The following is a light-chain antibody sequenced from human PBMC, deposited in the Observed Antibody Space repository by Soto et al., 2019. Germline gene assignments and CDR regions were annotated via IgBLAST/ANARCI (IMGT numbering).Light chain of an antibody. CDR1: QNVNNNY. V-gene: IGKV3-20*01. J-gene: IGKJ1*01. CDR3: QQYGSSPVE. CDR2: GAS. Sequence: ENVLTQSPGTLSLSPGERATVSCRASQNVNNNYLAWYQQKPGQAPRLLIYGASSRATGIPDRFSGSGSGTDFTLTISRLEPEDFAVYYCQQYGSSPVEFGQGTKVDIK.